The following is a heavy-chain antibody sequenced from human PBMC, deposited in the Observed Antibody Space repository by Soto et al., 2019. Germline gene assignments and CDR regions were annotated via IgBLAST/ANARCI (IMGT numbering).Heavy chain of an antibody. CDR3: ATSFRYLDN. Sequence: LRLSCAASGFTFSSYGMHWVRQAPGKGLEWVAVISYDGSNKYYADSVKGRFTISRDNSKNTLYLQMNSLRAEDTAVYYCATSFRYLDNWGQGTRVTVSS. V-gene: IGHV3-30*03. J-gene: IGHJ4*02. CDR1: GFTFSSYG. D-gene: IGHD3-9*01. CDR2: ISYDGSNK.